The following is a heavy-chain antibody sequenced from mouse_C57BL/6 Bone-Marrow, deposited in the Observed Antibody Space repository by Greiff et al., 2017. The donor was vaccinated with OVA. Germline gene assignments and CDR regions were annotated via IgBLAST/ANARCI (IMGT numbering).Heavy chain of an antibody. J-gene: IGHJ3*01. CDR3: ARGLLRFWFAY. D-gene: IGHD1-1*01. CDR1: GYTFTSYW. Sequence: QVQLQQSGAELAKPGAPVKLSCKASGYTFTSYWMHWVNQRPGQGLEWIGYINPSSGYTKYNQKFKDKATLTADKSSSTAYMQLSSLTYEDSAVYYCARGLLRFWFAYWGQGTLVTVSA. V-gene: IGHV1-7*01. CDR2: INPSSGYT.